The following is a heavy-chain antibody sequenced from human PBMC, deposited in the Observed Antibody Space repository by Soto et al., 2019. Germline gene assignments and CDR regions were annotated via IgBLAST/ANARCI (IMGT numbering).Heavy chain of an antibody. D-gene: IGHD4-4*01. CDR2: ISSSSTYI. CDR1: GFTFRSYS. Sequence: EVQLVESGGGLVKPGGSLRLSCAASGFTFRSYSMNWVRQAPGKGLEWLSFISSSSTYIYYADSLKGRFIISRDNAKNSLYLQMNSLRADDTAVYYCARDRDETATNTGDFDYWGQGTLVTVSS. J-gene: IGHJ4*02. CDR3: ARDRDETATNTGDFDY. V-gene: IGHV3-21*01.